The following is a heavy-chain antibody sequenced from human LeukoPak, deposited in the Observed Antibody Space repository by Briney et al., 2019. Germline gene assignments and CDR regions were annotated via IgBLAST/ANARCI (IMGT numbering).Heavy chain of an antibody. CDR2: ISDSGGST. CDR1: VFTSTIYA. Sequence: GGCLRLSCVPSVFTSTIYAMSCVRPPPARGRGWVSAISDSGGSTYYADSVKGRFTISRDNSKNTLYLQMNSLRAEDTAVYYCAISSVRGYYYYYMDVWGKGTTVTVSS. CDR3: AISSVRGYYYYYMDV. J-gene: IGHJ6*03. D-gene: IGHD6-25*01. V-gene: IGHV3-23*01.